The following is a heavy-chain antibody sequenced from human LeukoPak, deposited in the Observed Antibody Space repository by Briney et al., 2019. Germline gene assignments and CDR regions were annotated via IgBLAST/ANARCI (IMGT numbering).Heavy chain of an antibody. Sequence: GASVKVSCKASGYTFTSYDINWVRQATGQGLEWMGWISTYNGNTNYAQKVQGRVTMTTDTSTSTAYMELRSLRSDDTAVYYCARAAISKDGSGYFYWGQGTLVTVSS. CDR1: GYTFTSYD. V-gene: IGHV1-18*01. D-gene: IGHD3-22*01. CDR2: ISTYNGNT. J-gene: IGHJ4*02. CDR3: ARAAISKDGSGYFY.